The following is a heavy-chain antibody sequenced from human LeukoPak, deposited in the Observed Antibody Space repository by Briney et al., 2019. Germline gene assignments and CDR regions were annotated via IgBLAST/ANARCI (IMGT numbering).Heavy chain of an antibody. Sequence: SLSLSCAASGFTFDVYAMQWAREARGEGREGVTGISWCSGSIGYAVCVKGRFTLPRDNDKNSLYLQMNSLRAEDTAFYYCARDKAFGVDPPYYFDYWGQETLVTVPS. CDR3: ARDKAFGVDPPYYFDY. D-gene: IGHD3-3*01. V-gene: IGHV3-9*01. CDR2: ISWCSGSI. CDR1: GFTFDVYA. J-gene: IGHJ4*02.